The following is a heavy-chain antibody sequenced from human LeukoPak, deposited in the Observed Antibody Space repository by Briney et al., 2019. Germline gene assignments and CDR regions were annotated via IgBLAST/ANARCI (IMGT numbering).Heavy chain of an antibody. CDR1: GFTFSSYG. J-gene: IGHJ6*03. V-gene: IGHV3-30*02. CDR3: ARSFLDCSGGSCYHYYMDV. Sequence: GGSLRLSCAASGFTFSSYGMYWVRQAPGKGLEWVAFIRYDGSNKYYADSVKGRFTISRDNSKNTLYLQMNSLRAEDTAVYYCARSFLDCSGGSCYHYYMDVWGKGTTVTISS. CDR2: IRYDGSNK. D-gene: IGHD2-15*01.